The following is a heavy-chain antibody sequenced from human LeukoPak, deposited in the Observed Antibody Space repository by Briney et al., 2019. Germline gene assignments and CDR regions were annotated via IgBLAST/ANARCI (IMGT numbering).Heavy chain of an antibody. CDR3: ARDFESLYDGPTTYYARPSFDY. J-gene: IGHJ4*02. V-gene: IGHV3-48*01. D-gene: IGHD2/OR15-2a*01. CDR1: GFTLSTYS. Sequence: AGGSLRLSCAASGFTLSTYSMTWVRQAPGKGLEWVSYISSSSTTVYHADSVKGRFTISRDNAKNSLYLQMNRLRAEDTAVYYCARDFESLYDGPTTYYARPSFDYWGQGTLVAVSS. CDR2: ISSSSTTV.